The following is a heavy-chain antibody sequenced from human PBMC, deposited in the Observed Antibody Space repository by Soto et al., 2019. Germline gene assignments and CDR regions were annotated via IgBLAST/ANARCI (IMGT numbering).Heavy chain of an antibody. Sequence: SETLSLTCTVSGGSISSSSYYWGWIRQPPGKGLEWIGSIYYSGSTYDNPSLKSRVTISVDTSKNQFSLKLSSVTAADTAVYYCATGNYDFWSGYNNWFDPWGQGTLVTVSS. D-gene: IGHD3-3*01. J-gene: IGHJ5*02. CDR3: ATGNYDFWSGYNNWFDP. CDR2: IYYSGST. V-gene: IGHV4-39*07. CDR1: GGSISSSSYY.